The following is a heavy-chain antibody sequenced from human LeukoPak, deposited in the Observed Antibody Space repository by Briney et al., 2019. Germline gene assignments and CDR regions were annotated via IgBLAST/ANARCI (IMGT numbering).Heavy chain of an antibody. CDR2: ISSSSSYI. CDR3: ARDRDAFIVVVPAAMVGTTDY. CDR1: GFTFSSYS. J-gene: IGHJ4*02. V-gene: IGHV3-21*04. D-gene: IGHD2-2*01. Sequence: GGSLRLSCAASGFTFSSYSMNWVRQAPGKGLEWVSSISSSSSYIYYADSVKGRFTISRDNAKNSLYLQMNSLRAEDTAVYYCARDRDAFIVVVPAAMVGTTDYWGQGTLVTVSS.